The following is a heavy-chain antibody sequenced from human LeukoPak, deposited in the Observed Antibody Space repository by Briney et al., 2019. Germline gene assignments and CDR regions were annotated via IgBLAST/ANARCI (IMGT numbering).Heavy chain of an antibody. V-gene: IGHV1-24*01. Sequence: GDKRKDLDLGGGRNTQKKGLKWMGGFDPEDGETIYAQKFQGRDTMTTDTSTSTAYMELRSLRSDDTAVYYCARVPRPGNWFDPWGQGTLVTVSS. J-gene: IGHJ5*02. CDR3: ARVPRPGNWFDP. CDR1: GDKRKDLD. CDR2: FDPEDGET.